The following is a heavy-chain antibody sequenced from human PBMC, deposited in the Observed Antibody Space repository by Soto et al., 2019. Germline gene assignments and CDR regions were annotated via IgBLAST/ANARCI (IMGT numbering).Heavy chain of an antibody. CDR1: SVSINSFTNHY. J-gene: IGHJ6*02. CDR3: ATQGFGKLHGLVDV. Sequence: QAQLQTSGPGLVKPSETLSLTCTVSSVSINSFTNHYCSWIRQPPGKGLEWVGYNSKSGFTRYNSSLISRITLPVDTSKNQFSLKLSSVTAADTALYFCATQGFGKLHGLVDVWGQWTTVTVSS. D-gene: IGHD3-10*01. CDR2: NSKSGFT. V-gene: IGHV4-59*08.